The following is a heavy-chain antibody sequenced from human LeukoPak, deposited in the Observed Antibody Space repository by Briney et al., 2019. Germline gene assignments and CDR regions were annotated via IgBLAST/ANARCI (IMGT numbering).Heavy chain of an antibody. CDR1: GFTFDDYA. CDR3: AKDVSSSWGNDAFDI. CDR2: ISWNSGSI. V-gene: IGHV3-9*03. D-gene: IGHD6-13*01. Sequence: GRSLRLSCAASGFTFDDYAMHWVRQAPGKGLEWVSGISWNSGSIGYADSVKGRFTISRDNAKNSLYLQMNSLRAEDMALYYCAKDVSSSWGNDAFDIWGQGIMVTVSS. J-gene: IGHJ3*02.